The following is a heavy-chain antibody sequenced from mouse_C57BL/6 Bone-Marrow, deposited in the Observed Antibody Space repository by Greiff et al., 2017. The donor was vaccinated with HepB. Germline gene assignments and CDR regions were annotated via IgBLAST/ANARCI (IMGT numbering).Heavy chain of an antibody. V-gene: IGHV1-55*01. Sequence: VQLQQSGAELVKPGASVKMSCKASSYTFTSYWITWVKQMPGQGLEWIGDIYPGSGSTNYNEKFKSKATLTVDTSSSTAYMQLSSLTSEDSAVYYCARLHGSSPYYYAMDYWGQGTSVTVSS. CDR3: ARLHGSSPYYYAMDY. CDR2: IYPGSGST. D-gene: IGHD1-1*01. CDR1: SYTFTSYW. J-gene: IGHJ4*01.